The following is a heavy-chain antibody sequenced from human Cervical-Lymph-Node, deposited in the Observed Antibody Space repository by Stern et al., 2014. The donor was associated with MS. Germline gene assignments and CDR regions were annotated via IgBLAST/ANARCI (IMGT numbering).Heavy chain of an antibody. CDR2: IASAGGGT. D-gene: IGHD5-18*01. CDR1: GFTFSSCA. J-gene: IGHJ6*02. CDR3: AKDLWGYAGMDV. V-gene: IGHV3-23*04. Sequence: VQLVESAGGLVQPGGSLRLSCVASGFTFSSCAMCWVRQAPGRGPEWVSGIASAGGGTHYAGSVKGRFTISRDNSKNTVYLQMNSLSVDDTAVYYCAKDLWGYAGMDVWGQGTTVTVSS.